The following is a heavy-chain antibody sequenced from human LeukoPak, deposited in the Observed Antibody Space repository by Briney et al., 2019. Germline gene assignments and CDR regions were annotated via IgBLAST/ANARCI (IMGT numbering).Heavy chain of an antibody. D-gene: IGHD6-19*01. V-gene: IGHV3-20*04. CDR2: INWNGGST. CDR1: GFTFDDYG. CDR3: ARDLSGWYYFDY. Sequence: PGGSLRLSCAASGFTFDDYGMSWVRQAPGKGLERVSGINWNGGSTGYADPVKGRFTISRDNAKNSLYLQMNSLRAEGTALYYCARDLSGWYYFDYWGQGTLVTVSS. J-gene: IGHJ4*02.